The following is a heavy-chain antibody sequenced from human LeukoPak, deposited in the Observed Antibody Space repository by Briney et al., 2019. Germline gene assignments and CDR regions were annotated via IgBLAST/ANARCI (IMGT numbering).Heavy chain of an antibody. CDR2: IIPILGIA. D-gene: IGHD3-3*01. CDR1: GGTFSSYA. V-gene: IGHV1-69*04. Sequence: GASVEVSCKASGGTFSSYAISWVRQAPGQGLEWMGRIIPILGIANYAQKFQGRVTITADKSTSTAYMELSSLRSEDTAVYYCARDGSTIFGVVPGDYWGQGTLVTVSS. J-gene: IGHJ4*02. CDR3: ARDGSTIFGVVPGDY.